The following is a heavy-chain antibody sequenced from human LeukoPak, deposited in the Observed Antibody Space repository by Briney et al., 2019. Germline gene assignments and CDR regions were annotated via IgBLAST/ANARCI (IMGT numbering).Heavy chain of an antibody. CDR1: GFTVSSNY. CDR2: IYSGGST. CDR3: ASLNDGEFHFDY. D-gene: IGHD3-10*01. J-gene: IGHJ4*02. V-gene: IGHV3-53*01. Sequence: GGSLRLSCAASGFTVSSNYMSWVRQAPGKGLQWVSLIYSGGSTYYADSVKGRFTISRDNSKNTLYLQMNSLRAEDTAVYYCASLNDGEFHFDYWGQGTLVTVSS.